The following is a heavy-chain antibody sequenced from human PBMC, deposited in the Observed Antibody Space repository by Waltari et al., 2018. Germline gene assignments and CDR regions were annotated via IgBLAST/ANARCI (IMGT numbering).Heavy chain of an antibody. Sequence: QVQLVQSGTEVKKPGASVKVSCKASGSTFTDYHVHWMRQAPGQGLEWMGWITPNSGDIIYAQKFQGRVTMTRDTSIRTAYMELRSLTSDDTAVYYCARGFCSGGTCYGGGWGQGTLVTVSS. D-gene: IGHD2-15*01. V-gene: IGHV1-2*02. CDR3: ARGFCSGGTCYGGG. CDR2: ITPNSGDI. CDR1: GSTFTDYH. J-gene: IGHJ4*02.